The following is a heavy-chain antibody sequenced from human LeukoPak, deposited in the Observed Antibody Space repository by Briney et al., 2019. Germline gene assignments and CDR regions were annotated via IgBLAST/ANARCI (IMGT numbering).Heavy chain of an antibody. Sequence: SETLSLTCTVSGGSISSYYWSWIRQPPGKGLEWIGYIYYSGNTNYNPSLKTRVTISVDTSKNQFSLKLSSVTAADTAVYYCAREEDDSSGYYFDYWGQGTLVTVSS. V-gene: IGHV4-59*01. J-gene: IGHJ4*02. D-gene: IGHD3-22*01. CDR2: IYYSGNT. CDR1: GGSISSYY. CDR3: AREEDDSSGYYFDY.